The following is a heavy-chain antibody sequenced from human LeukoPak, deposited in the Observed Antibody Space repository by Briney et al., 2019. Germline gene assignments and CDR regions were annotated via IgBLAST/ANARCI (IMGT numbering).Heavy chain of an antibody. CDR3: ASPMIVVAPGAFDI. Sequence: PGGSLRLSCAASGFTFSSYSMKWVRQAPGKGVEWVSSISSSSSYIYYEDSVKGRLTISRDNAKNSLYLQMNSLRAEDTAVYYCASPMIVVAPGAFDIWGQGTMVTVSS. J-gene: IGHJ3*02. V-gene: IGHV3-21*01. CDR1: GFTFSSYS. D-gene: IGHD3-22*01. CDR2: ISSSSSYI.